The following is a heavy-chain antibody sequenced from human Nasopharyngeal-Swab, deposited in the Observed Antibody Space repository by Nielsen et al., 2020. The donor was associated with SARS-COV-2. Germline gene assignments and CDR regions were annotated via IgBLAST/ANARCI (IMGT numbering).Heavy chain of an antibody. CDR2: VKQDGTEK. CDR1: GFTFSNYW. D-gene: IGHD5/OR15-5a*01. V-gene: IGHV3-7*01. Sequence: GESLKISCAASGFTFSNYWMTWVRQAPGKGLEWVANVKQDGTEKYYVDSVKGRFTISRDNAKTSLYLQMNSLRVEDTAVYYCARKSSPFSASVHWGQGSLVTVSS. J-gene: IGHJ4*02. CDR3: ARKSSPFSASVH.